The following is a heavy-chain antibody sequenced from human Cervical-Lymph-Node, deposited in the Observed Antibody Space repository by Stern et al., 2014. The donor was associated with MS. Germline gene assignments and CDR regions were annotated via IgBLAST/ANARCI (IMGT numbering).Heavy chain of an antibody. J-gene: IGHJ4*02. V-gene: IGHV4-59*08. CDR3: VSAYSYGRGSS. D-gene: IGHD5-18*01. CDR1: GDSISSYY. Sequence: VQLVESGPGLVKPSETLSLTCTVSGDSISSYYWSWIRQPPGKGLEWIGYIYYRGRTKYNPSLQSRVTISVDTSKSHFSLQLRPVTAADTAVYYCVSAYSYGRGSSWGQGTLVTVSS. CDR2: IYYRGRT.